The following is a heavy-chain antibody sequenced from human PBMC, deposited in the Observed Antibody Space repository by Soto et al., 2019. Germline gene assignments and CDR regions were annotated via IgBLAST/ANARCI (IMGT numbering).Heavy chain of an antibody. CDR2: ISGSGGST. CDR1: GFTFSSYA. V-gene: IGHV3-23*01. J-gene: IGHJ4*02. CDR3: AKMHHYYGSGSYYKSPPFDY. Sequence: LRLSCAASGFTFSSYAMSWVRQAPGKGLEWVSAISGSGGSTYYADSVKGRFTISRDNSKNTLYLQMNSLRAEDTAVYYCAKMHHYYGSGSYYKSPPFDYWGQGTLVTVSS. D-gene: IGHD3-10*01.